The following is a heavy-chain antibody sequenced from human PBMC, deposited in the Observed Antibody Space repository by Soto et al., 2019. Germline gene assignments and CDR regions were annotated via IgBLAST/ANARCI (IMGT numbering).Heavy chain of an antibody. CDR3: ARTAPLYCSGGSCYANWFDP. Sequence: QVQLQESGPGLVKPSDTLSLICAVSGYSISSSNWWGWIRQPPGKGLEWIGYIYYSGSTYYNPSLKRRVTMSVDKSKNQFSLKLSSVTAVDTAVYYCARTAPLYCSGGSCYANWFDPWGQGTLVTVSS. CDR1: GYSISSSNW. V-gene: IGHV4-28*01. CDR2: IYYSGST. D-gene: IGHD2-15*01. J-gene: IGHJ5*02.